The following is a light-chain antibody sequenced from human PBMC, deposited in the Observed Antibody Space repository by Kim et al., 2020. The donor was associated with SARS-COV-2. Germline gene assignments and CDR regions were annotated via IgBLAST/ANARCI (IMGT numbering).Light chain of an antibody. CDR1: QSVHSY. J-gene: IGKJ2*01. CDR2: GAS. V-gene: IGKV3-15*01. Sequence: SPGERATLSCRASQSVHSYLAWYQQKPGQAPRLLIYGASTRATGTPARFGGSGSGTEFTLTISSLQSEDFAVYYCQQYNNWPPYTLGQGTKLEIK. CDR3: QQYNNWPPYT.